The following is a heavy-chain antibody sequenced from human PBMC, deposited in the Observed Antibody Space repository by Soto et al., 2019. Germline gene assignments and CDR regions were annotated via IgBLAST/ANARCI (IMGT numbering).Heavy chain of an antibody. CDR3: VRHGRSGGSSYSGWFDP. Sequence: GESLKISCEASGYTFANYWIGWVRQMPGKGLELMGIIYPIESDARYSPSFQGQVIISADKSINTAYLQWSSLRASDTAIYYCVRHGRSGGSSYSGWFDPWGQGTLVTVLL. CDR1: GYTFANYW. V-gene: IGHV5-51*01. D-gene: IGHD2-15*01. J-gene: IGHJ5*02. CDR2: IYPIESDA.